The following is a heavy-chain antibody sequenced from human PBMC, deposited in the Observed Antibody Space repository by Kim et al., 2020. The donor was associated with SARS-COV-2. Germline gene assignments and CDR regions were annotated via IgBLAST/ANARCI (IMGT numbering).Heavy chain of an antibody. V-gene: IGHV3-9*01. D-gene: IGHD6-13*01. CDR3: AKDMRLAAAATGRFDY. Sequence: SVKGRFTISRDNAKNSLYLQMNSLRAEDTALYYCAKDMRLAAAATGRFDYWGQGTLVTVSS. J-gene: IGHJ4*02.